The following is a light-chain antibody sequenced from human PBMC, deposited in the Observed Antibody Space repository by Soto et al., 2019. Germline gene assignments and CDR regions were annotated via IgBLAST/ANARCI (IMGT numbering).Light chain of an antibody. Sequence: QSALTQPASGSGSPGQSIAISCTGTSSDVGGFNYVSWYQQHPGKAPKLLIYGVTSRPSGVSDRFSGSKSANTASLTISGLQAEDEADYYCASYTTSSTYVFGTGTKVTVL. V-gene: IGLV2-14*03. CDR2: GVT. CDR3: ASYTTSSTYV. CDR1: SSDVGGFNY. J-gene: IGLJ1*01.